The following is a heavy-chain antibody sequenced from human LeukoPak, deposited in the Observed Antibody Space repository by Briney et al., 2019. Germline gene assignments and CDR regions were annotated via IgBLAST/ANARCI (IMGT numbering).Heavy chain of an antibody. V-gene: IGHV3-7*01. Sequence: GGSLRLSCTASGFSFSSYWMSWVRQAPGKGLEWVANIKQDGTEKYYVDSVKGRFTISRDNAKNSLYLQMNSLRAEDTAVYYCARERGSGSYHPFDPWGQGTLATVSS. CDR3: ARERGSGSYHPFDP. CDR1: GFSFSSYW. J-gene: IGHJ5*02. D-gene: IGHD3-10*01. CDR2: IKQDGTEK.